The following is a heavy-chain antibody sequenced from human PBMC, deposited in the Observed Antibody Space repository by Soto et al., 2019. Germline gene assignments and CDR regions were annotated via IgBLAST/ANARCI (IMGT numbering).Heavy chain of an antibody. CDR2: IIPIFGTA. Sequence: QVQLVQSGAEVKKPGSSVKVSCKASGGTFSSYAICWVRQAPGQGLEWMGGIIPIFGTANYAQKFQGRVTITADESTSTAYMELSSLRSEDTAVYYCAREEGATIPKYYYYGMDVWGQGTTVTVSS. CDR3: AREEGATIPKYYYYGMDV. V-gene: IGHV1-69*01. CDR1: GGTFSSYA. D-gene: IGHD5-12*01. J-gene: IGHJ6*02.